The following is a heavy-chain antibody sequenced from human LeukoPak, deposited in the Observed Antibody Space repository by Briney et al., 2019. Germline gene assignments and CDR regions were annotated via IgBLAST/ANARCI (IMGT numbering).Heavy chain of an antibody. J-gene: IGHJ5*02. V-gene: IGHV4-59*08. D-gene: IGHD6-13*01. CDR2: IYYSGST. Sequence: PSETLSLTCTVSGGSISSYYWSWIRQPPGKGLEWIGYIYYSGSTNYNPSLKSRVTISVDTSKNQFSLKMTSVTAADSAMYYCARVSIATSGNNWFDPWGQGTLVTVSS. CDR3: ARVSIATSGNNWFDP. CDR1: GGSISSYY.